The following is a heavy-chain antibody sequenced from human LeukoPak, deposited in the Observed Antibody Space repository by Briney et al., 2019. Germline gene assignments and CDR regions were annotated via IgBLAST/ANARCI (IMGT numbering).Heavy chain of an antibody. J-gene: IGHJ4*02. CDR1: GFTFSNSW. CDR3: ARWRANYYFDY. V-gene: IGHV3-74*01. CDR2: VSSDGNSI. Sequence: GGSLRLSCAASGFTFSNSWMLWVRQAPGKGLVWVSRVSSDGNSINYADSVKGRFTISRDNAKNTLYLQVNSLRAEDTAVYYCARWRANYYFDYWGRGTLVTVSS.